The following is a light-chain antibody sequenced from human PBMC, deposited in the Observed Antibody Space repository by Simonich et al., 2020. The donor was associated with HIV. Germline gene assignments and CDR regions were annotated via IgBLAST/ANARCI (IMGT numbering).Light chain of an antibody. CDR3: QQSYNTLIT. Sequence: EIVLTQSPATLSLSPGERATLSCRASQSVSSYLAWYQQKPGQAPRLLIYDASNRATGIPAWFSGSGSGTDFTLTISSLEPEDFAVYYCQQSYNTLITVGQGTRLEIK. V-gene: IGKV3-11*01. CDR1: QSVSSY. J-gene: IGKJ5*01. CDR2: DAS.